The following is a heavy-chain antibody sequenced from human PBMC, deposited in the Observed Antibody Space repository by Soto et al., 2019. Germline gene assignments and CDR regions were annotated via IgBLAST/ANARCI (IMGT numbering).Heavy chain of an antibody. D-gene: IGHD6-13*01. J-gene: IGHJ4*02. CDR1: GGSISSYY. CDR2: IYYSGST. CDR3: ARRLIAAAGPGVNY. V-gene: IGHV4-59*08. Sequence: SETLSLTCTVSGGSISSYYWSWIRQPPGKGLEWIGYIYYSGSTNYNPSLKSRVTISVDTSKNQFSLKLSSVTAADTAVYYCARRLIAAAGPGVNYWGQGTLVTVSS.